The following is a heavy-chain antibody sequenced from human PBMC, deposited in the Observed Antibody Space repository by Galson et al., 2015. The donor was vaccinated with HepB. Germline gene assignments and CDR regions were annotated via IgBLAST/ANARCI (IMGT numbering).Heavy chain of an antibody. CDR2: ISGSGGST. V-gene: IGHV3-23*01. CDR1: GFTFSSYA. Sequence: SLRLSCAASGFTFSSYAMSWVRQAPGKGLEWVSTISGSGGSTYYADSVKGRFTISRDNSKNTLYLQMNSLRAEDTAVYYCAKDRKRWLQLGAFDIWGQGTMVTVSS. J-gene: IGHJ3*02. D-gene: IGHD5-24*01. CDR3: AKDRKRWLQLGAFDI.